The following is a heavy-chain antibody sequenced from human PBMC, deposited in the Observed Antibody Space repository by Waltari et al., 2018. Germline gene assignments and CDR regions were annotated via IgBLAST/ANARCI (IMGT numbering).Heavy chain of an antibody. CDR1: GGTFSSYA. CDR3: AREGGYYDSSGPIDY. Sequence: QVQLVQSGAEVKKPGSSVKVSCKASGGTFSSYAISWVRQAPGQGLEWMGWIIPIFGTANYAQKFQGRVTINADKSTSTAYMELSSRRSEDTAVYYCAREGGYYDSSGPIDYWGQGTLVTVSS. D-gene: IGHD3-22*01. V-gene: IGHV1-69*14. J-gene: IGHJ4*02. CDR2: IIPIFGTA.